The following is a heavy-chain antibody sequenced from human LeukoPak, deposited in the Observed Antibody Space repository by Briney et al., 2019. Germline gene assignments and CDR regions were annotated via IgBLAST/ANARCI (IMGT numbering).Heavy chain of an antibody. Sequence: PSETLSLTCTVSGGSISSYYWSWIRQPPGKGLEWIGYIYYSGSTNYNPSLKSRVTISVDTSKNQFSLKLSSVTAADTAVYYCARFVYRYGVRVWGQGTLVTVSS. D-gene: IGHD5-18*01. CDR3: ARFVYRYGVRV. CDR1: GGSISSYY. V-gene: IGHV4-59*01. CDR2: IYYSGST. J-gene: IGHJ4*02.